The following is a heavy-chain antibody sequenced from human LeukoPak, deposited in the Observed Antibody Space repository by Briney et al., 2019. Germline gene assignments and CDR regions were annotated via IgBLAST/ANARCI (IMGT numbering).Heavy chain of an antibody. V-gene: IGHV1-24*01. D-gene: IGHD1-26*01. J-gene: IGHJ6*03. CDR3: ARGGHDYYYMDV. CDR2: FDPEDGET. Sequence: ASVKVSCKVSGYTLTELSMHWVRQAPGKGLEWMGGFDPEDGETIYAQKFQGRVTMTEDTSTDTAYMELSSLRSEDTAVYYCARGGHDYYYMDVWGKGTTVTVSS. CDR1: GYTLTELS.